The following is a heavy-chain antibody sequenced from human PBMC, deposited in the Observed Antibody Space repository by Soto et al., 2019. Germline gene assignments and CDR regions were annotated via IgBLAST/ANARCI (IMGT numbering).Heavy chain of an antibody. Sequence: GGSLRLSCAASGFTFSSYAMSWVRQAPGKGLEWVSAISGSGGSTYYADSVKGRFTISRDNSKNTLYLQMNSLRAEDTAVYYCAKRQYCSGGSCYSPYYYGMDVWGQGTTVTVSS. J-gene: IGHJ6*02. V-gene: IGHV3-23*01. D-gene: IGHD2-15*01. CDR3: AKRQYCSGGSCYSPYYYGMDV. CDR2: ISGSGGST. CDR1: GFTFSSYA.